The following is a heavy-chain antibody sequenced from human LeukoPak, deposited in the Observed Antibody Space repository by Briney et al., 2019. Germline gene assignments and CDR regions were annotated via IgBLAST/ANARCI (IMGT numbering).Heavy chain of an antibody. D-gene: IGHD3-16*01. J-gene: IGHJ4*02. CDR2: IWYDGSDK. CDR3: ARDRVLHYFDY. V-gene: IGHV3-33*01. Sequence: PWGSLRLSCAESGFTFSSHGMHWVRQAPGKGLEWVAVIWYDGSDKYYADSVKGRFTISRDNSKNTLYLQMTSLRADDTAVYYCARDRVLHYFDYWGQGALVTVPS. CDR1: GFTFSSHG.